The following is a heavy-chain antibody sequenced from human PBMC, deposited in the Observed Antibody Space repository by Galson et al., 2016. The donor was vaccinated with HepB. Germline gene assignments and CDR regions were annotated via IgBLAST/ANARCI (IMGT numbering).Heavy chain of an antibody. CDR1: GYKMIAFY. CDR3: ARAGAVGIRWNKYSQFGLDF. V-gene: IGHV1-2*02. J-gene: IGHJ6*04. CDR2: INPHNGDT. Sequence: SVKVSCKASGYKMIAFYMQWVRQAPGQGLEWMGWINPHNGDTNYAQNFQGRVTLTSDTSISTAYLELTSLRSDDTAVYYCARAGAVGIRWNKYSQFGLDFWGKGTTVTVSS. D-gene: IGHD2-15*01.